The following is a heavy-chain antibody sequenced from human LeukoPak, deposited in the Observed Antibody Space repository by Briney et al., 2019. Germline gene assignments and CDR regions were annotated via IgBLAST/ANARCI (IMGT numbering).Heavy chain of an antibody. CDR3: ARVSDISVAAYFDY. CDR2: ISYDGSNK. V-gene: IGHV3-30*04. Sequence: GRSLRLSCAASGFTFSRYSMHWARQAPGRGLEWLAVISYDGSNKFYADSVKGRFTLSRDNSKHSLYLQMNSLRAEDTALYYCARVSDISVAAYFDYWGQGTLVAVSS. CDR1: GFTFSRYS. D-gene: IGHD3-9*01. J-gene: IGHJ4*02.